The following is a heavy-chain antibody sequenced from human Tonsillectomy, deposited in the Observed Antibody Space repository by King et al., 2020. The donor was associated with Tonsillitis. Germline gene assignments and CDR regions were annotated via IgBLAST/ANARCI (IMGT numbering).Heavy chain of an antibody. J-gene: IGHJ4*02. CDR2: IDPSDSYT. V-gene: IGHV5-10-1*03. CDR3: ERRNYDILSGYPTHFDY. CDR1: GYSFTSYW. Sequence: QLVQSGAEVKKPGESLRISCKGSGYSFTSYWISWVRQMPGKGLEWMGRIDPSDSYTNYSPSFQGHVTISADKSISTAYLHWSSLKASDTAMYYCERRNYDILSGYPTHFDYWGQGTLVTVSS. D-gene: IGHD3-9*01.